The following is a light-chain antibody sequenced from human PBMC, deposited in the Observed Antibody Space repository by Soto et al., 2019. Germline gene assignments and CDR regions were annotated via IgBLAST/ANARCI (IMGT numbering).Light chain of an antibody. J-gene: IGKJ2*01. V-gene: IGKV3D-20*02. Sequence: EVVLTQSPGTLSLSPGERATLSCRASQSVSRSFLAWYQQKVGQAPRLLIYGASSRATGIPDRFSGSGSGTDFTLTISRLEPEDFAVYYCQQRSIRPLIYTFGQGTKLEIK. CDR1: QSVSRSF. CDR3: QQRSIRPLIYT. CDR2: GAS.